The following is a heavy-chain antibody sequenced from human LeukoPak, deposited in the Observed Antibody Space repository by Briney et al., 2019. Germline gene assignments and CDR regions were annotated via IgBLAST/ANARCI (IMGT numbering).Heavy chain of an antibody. J-gene: IGHJ4*02. CDR3: ARHGGSGWYDY. D-gene: IGHD6-19*01. Sequence: GESMKISRKGSGYSFTSYWISWVRQMPGKGLEWMGRIDPSDSYTNYSPSFQGHVTISADKSIITAYLQWSSLKASDTAIYYCARHGGSGWYDYWGQGTLVTVSS. CDR1: GYSFTSYW. V-gene: IGHV5-10-1*01. CDR2: IDPSDSYT.